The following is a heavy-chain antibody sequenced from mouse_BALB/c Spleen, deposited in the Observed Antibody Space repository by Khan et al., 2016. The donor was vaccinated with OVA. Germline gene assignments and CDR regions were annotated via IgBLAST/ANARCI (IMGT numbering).Heavy chain of an antibody. V-gene: IGHV5-6*01. CDR1: GFTFSSYS. J-gene: IGHJ3*01. Sequence: EVKLVESGGDLVKPGGSLKLSCAASGFTFSSYSMSWVRQTPDKRLEWVATISSGGDYTYYPDSVKGRFTISRDNAKHTLYLQMSSLKSEDTAMYYCASHLTGSFAYWGQGTLVTVSA. D-gene: IGHD4-1*01. CDR2: ISSGGDYT. CDR3: ASHLTGSFAY.